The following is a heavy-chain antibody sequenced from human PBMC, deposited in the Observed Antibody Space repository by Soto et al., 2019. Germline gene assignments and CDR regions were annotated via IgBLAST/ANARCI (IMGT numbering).Heavy chain of an antibody. CDR2: IHHSGAT. V-gene: IGHV4-4*02. CDR3: ATQGFYRMGV. Sequence: QVQLQESGPGLVQPSGTLSLTCAVSGDSITGDNWWSWVRQPPGKGLEWIGEIHHSGATNYNPSPKXXVXIXXDKSKNQSSLKLNSVTAADTAMFYCATQGFYRMGVWGRGTTVTVSS. J-gene: IGHJ6*02. CDR1: GDSITGDNW.